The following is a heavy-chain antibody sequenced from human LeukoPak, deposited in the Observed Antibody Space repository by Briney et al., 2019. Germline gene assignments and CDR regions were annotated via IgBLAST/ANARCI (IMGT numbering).Heavy chain of an antibody. CDR2: IYSGGST. CDR3: ARGFRSVTTWGYFDY. J-gene: IGHJ4*02. CDR1: GFTVSTNY. V-gene: IGHV3-66*01. Sequence: GGSLRLSCAASGFTVSTNYMSWVRQAPGKGLEWVSLIYSGGSTYYADSVKGRFTISRDNSKNTLCLQMNSLRAADTAVYYCARGFRSVTTWGYFDYWGQGTLVTVSS. D-gene: IGHD4-17*01.